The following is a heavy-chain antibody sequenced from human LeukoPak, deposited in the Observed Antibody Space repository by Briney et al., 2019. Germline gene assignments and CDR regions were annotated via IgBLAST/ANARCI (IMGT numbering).Heavy chain of an antibody. D-gene: IGHD3-22*01. V-gene: IGHV4-34*01. CDR3: ARGMVGDSSAYYYAAFDY. CDR2: INHSGST. J-gene: IGHJ4*02. Sequence: SETLSLTCAVYGGSFSGYYWSWIRQPPGKGLEWIGEINHSGSTNYNPSLKNRVTISVDTSKNQFPLNLSSVTAADTAVYYCARGMVGDSSAYYYAAFDYWGQGTLVTVSS. CDR1: GGSFSGYY.